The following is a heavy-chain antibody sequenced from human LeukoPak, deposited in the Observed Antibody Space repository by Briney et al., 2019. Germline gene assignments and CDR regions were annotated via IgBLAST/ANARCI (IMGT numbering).Heavy chain of an antibody. CDR1: GYTFTSYY. V-gene: IGHV1-46*01. CDR3: ARNIWFGESADAFDI. D-gene: IGHD3-10*01. CDR2: INPSGGST. J-gene: IGHJ3*02. Sequence: ASVKVSCKASGYTFTSYYMHWVRQAPGQGLEWMGIINPSGGSTSYAQKFQGRVTMTRDMSTSTVYMELSRLTSDDTAVYYCARNIWFGESADAFDIWGQGTMVTVSS.